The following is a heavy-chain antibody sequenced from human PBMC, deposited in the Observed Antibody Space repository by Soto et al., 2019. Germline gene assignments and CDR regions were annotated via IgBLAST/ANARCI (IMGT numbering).Heavy chain of an antibody. V-gene: IGHV3-23*01. CDR3: TRTIVGGVVHAFAF. J-gene: IGHJ4*02. CDR2: VSDSGGST. Sequence: EVQLLESGGGLVQPGGSLRLSCAASGFTFSSYAMNWVRQAPGQGLEWVSTVSDSGGSTYYAVSVQGRVTISRENSKNTLFLHMNSLGAEDRAIFYRTRTIVGGVVHAFAFWGQGTLVTVSS. D-gene: IGHD1-26*01. CDR1: GFTFSSYA.